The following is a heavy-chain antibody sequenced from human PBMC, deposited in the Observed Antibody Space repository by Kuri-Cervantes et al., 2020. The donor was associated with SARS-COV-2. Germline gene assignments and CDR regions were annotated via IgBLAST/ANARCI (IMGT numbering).Heavy chain of an antibody. V-gene: IGHV4-59*12. Sequence: SETLSLTCTVSGGSISSYYWSWIRQPPGKGLEWIGYIYYSGSTNYNPSLKSRVTISVDTSKNQCSLKLSSVTAADTAVYYCARAPQKRITIFGVVGSFDYWGQGTLVTVSS. J-gene: IGHJ4*02. D-gene: IGHD3-3*01. CDR2: IYYSGST. CDR3: ARAPQKRITIFGVVGSFDY. CDR1: GGSISSYY.